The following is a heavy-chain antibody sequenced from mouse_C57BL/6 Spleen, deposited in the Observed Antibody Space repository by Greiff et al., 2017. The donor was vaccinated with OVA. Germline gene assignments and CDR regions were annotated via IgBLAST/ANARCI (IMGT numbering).Heavy chain of an antibody. Sequence: EVKVVESGGGLVKPGGSLKLSCAASGFTFSDYGMHWVRQAPEKGLEWVAYISSGSSTIYYADTVKGRFTISRDNAKNTLFLQMTSLRSEDTAMYYCAKADGGYYFDYWGQGTTLTVSS. CDR3: AKADGGYYFDY. CDR2: ISSGSSTI. CDR1: GFTFSDYG. D-gene: IGHD3-2*02. J-gene: IGHJ2*01. V-gene: IGHV5-17*01.